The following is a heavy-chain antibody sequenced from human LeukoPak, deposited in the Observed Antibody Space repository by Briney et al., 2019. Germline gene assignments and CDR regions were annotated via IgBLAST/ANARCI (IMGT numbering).Heavy chain of an antibody. J-gene: IGHJ4*02. CDR2: IYYSGST. V-gene: IGHV4-39*01. CDR1: GSSISSSSYY. D-gene: IGHD2-2*02. Sequence: SETLSLTCTVSGSSISSSSYYWGWIRQPPGKGLEWIGSIYYSGSTYYNPSLKTRVTISVDTSKNQFSLKLSSVTAAGTAVYYCARLRYPTNFDYWGQGTLVTVSS. CDR3: ARLRYPTNFDY.